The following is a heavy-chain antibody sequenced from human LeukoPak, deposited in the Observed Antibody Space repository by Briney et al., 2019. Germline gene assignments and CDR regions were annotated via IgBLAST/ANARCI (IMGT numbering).Heavy chain of an antibody. CDR3: AETSNIVVVPAAISAYYYYMDV. J-gene: IGHJ6*03. V-gene: IGHV4-39*01. CDR2: IYYSGST. Sequence: SETLSLTCTVSGGSISSSSYYWGWIRQPPGKGLEWIGSIYYSGSTYYNPSLKSRVTISVDTSKNQFSLKLSSVTAADTAVYYCAETSNIVVVPAAISAYYYYMDVWGKGTTVTVS. D-gene: IGHD2-2*01. CDR1: GGSISSSSYY.